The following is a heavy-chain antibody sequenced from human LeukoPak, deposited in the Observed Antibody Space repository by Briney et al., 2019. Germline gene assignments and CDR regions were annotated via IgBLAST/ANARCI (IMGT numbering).Heavy chain of an antibody. CDR2: ISTYKGNT. CDR1: GYTFNNYD. CDR3: ARAARVGSPDF. Sequence: ASVKVSCKTSGYTFNNYDITWVRQAPGQGLEWMGWISTYKGNTNYAQKFQGRVTMTTDKSTSTASMELRSPKSDDTAVYFCARAARVGSPDFWGQGTLVTVSS. V-gene: IGHV1-18*01. J-gene: IGHJ4*02. D-gene: IGHD6-6*01.